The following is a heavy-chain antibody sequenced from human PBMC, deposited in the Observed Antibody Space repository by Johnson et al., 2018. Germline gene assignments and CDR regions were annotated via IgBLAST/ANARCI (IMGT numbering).Heavy chain of an antibody. J-gene: IGHJ6*03. CDR3: ARDGGRDGDEGHGYMDV. CDR1: GGSISGYY. CDR2: VYDSGIT. Sequence: QVQLQESGPGLVKPSETXSLTCTVSGGSISGYYWSWIRQSPGKPPEWLGYVYDSGITHYKPPLRSRLTISVDTSKSQFSPKLPPVPPADTAVYYCARDGGRDGDEGHGYMDVWGKGTTVTVSS. V-gene: IGHV4-59*01. D-gene: IGHD4-17*01.